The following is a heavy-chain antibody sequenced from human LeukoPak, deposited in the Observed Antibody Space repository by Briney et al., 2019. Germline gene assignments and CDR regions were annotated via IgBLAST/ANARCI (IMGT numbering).Heavy chain of an antibody. CDR2: INPSGGST. J-gene: IGHJ3*02. Sequence: ASAKVSCKASGYTFTSYYMHWVRQAPGQGLEWMGIINPSGGSTSYAQKFQGRVTMTRDTSTSTVYMELSSLRSEDTAVYYCARSLLDTDDAFDIWGQGTMVTVSS. CDR3: ARSLLDTDDAFDI. D-gene: IGHD5-18*01. CDR1: GYTFTSYY. V-gene: IGHV1-46*01.